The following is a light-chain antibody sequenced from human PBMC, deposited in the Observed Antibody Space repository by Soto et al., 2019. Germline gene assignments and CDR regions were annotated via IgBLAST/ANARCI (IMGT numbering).Light chain of an antibody. CDR1: SGHSSYA. CDR2: LNGDGSH. Sequence: QLVLTQSPSASASLGASVKLTCTLSSGHSSYAIAWHQQQPEKGPRSLMKLNGDGSHDRGDGIPDRFSGSSSGAERYLTISSLQSEDEADYYCQTWHTGVVIFGGGTKVTVL. CDR3: QTWHTGVVI. J-gene: IGLJ2*01. V-gene: IGLV4-69*01.